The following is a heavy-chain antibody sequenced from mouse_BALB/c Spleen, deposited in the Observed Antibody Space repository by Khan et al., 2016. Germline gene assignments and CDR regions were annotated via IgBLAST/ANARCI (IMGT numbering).Heavy chain of an antibody. CDR2: ISTYYGDA. Sequence: QVQLLQPGAELVRPGVSVKISCKGSGYTFTDYAMHWVKQSHAKSLEWIGVISTYYGDASYNQKFKGKATMTVDKSSSTAYMELARLTSEESAIYYCARDGDGYWGQGTTLTVSS. D-gene: IGHD2-3*01. CDR1: GYTFTDYA. CDR3: ARDGDGY. J-gene: IGHJ2*01. V-gene: IGHV1S137*01.